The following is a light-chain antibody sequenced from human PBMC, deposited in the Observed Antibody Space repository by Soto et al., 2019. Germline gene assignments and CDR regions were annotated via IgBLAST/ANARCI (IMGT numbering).Light chain of an antibody. V-gene: IGKV3-11*01. CDR3: QQRSKMPLT. CDR1: QSVRNY. J-gene: IGKJ1*01. Sequence: EIVLTQSPATLSLSPGERATLSCRASQSVRNYLAWYQQKSGQAPRLLIYDASNRATGIPTRFSGTGSGTDFTLTISSIEAEDFALYYCQQRSKMPLTFGHGTKVVIK. CDR2: DAS.